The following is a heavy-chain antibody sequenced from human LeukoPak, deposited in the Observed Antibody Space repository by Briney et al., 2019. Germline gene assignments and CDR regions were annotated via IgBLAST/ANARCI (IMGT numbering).Heavy chain of an antibody. CDR3: ARAVGVYSYGTRYYFDY. D-gene: IGHD5-18*01. CDR2: IIPIFGTA. J-gene: IGHJ4*02. Sequence: SVKVSCKASGGTFSSYAISWVRHAPGQGLEWMGGIIPIFGTANYSQKFQGRVTITTDESTSTAYMELSSLRSEDTAVYYCARAVGVYSYGTRYYFDYWGQGTLVTVSS. CDR1: GGTFSSYA. V-gene: IGHV1-69*05.